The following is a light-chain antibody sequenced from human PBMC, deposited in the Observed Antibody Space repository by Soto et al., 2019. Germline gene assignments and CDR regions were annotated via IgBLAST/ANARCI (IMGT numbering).Light chain of an antibody. CDR1: QSVSSY. J-gene: IGKJ4*01. Sequence: EIVLTQSPATLSLSPGERATLSGRASQSVSSYLAWYQQKPGQAPRLLIYDASNRATGIPARFSGSGSGTDFTLTISSLEPEDFAVYYCQQRSNWPSALTFGGGTKVEIK. CDR2: DAS. V-gene: IGKV3-11*01. CDR3: QQRSNWPSALT.